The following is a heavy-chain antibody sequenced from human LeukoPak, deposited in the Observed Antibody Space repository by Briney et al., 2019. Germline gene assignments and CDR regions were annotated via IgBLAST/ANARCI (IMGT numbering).Heavy chain of an antibody. Sequence: GESLKISCKGSGYIFTNYWIGWVRQMPGKGLEWMGIIYAGDSDTRYSPSFQGEVTISADKYISTAYLQWSSLTASATAIYYCAKLEHYYDTSGHIDYWGQGTLVTVSS. CDR3: AKLEHYYDTSGHIDY. CDR1: GYIFTNYW. J-gene: IGHJ4*02. CDR2: IYAGDSDT. V-gene: IGHV5-51*01. D-gene: IGHD3-22*01.